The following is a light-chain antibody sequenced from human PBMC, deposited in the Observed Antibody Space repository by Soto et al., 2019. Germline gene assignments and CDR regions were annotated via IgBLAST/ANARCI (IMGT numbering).Light chain of an antibody. CDR3: SSYTTSSTLVV. V-gene: IGLV2-14*01. Sequence: QSALTQPASVSGSPGQSITISCTGTSRDIGAYNYVSWFQQHPGKAPKLMIYEVSNRPSGVSNRFSGSKSGNTASLTISGLQAEDEADYYCSSYTTSSTLVVFGRGTKLTVL. CDR2: EVS. CDR1: SRDIGAYNY. J-gene: IGLJ2*01.